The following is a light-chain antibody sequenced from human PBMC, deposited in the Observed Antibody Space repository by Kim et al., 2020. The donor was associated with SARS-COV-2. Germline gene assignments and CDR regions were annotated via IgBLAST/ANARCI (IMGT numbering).Light chain of an antibody. V-gene: IGLV1-47*01. CDR3: AAWDDSLRGV. J-gene: IGLJ1*01. CDR2: RNN. CDR1: SSNIGSNY. Sequence: PGQRVTISCSGSSSNIGSNYVYWYQQLPGPAPKLLIYRNNQRPSGVPDRFSGSKSGTSASLAISGLRSEDEADYYCAAWDDSLRGVFGTGTKVTVL.